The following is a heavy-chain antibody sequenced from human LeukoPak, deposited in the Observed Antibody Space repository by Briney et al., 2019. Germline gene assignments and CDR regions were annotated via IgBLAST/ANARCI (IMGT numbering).Heavy chain of an antibody. Sequence: ASVKVSCKASEYTFTGYYLQWVRQAPGQGLEWVGYINPNSGVANYAQKFQGRVTMTRDTSMTTAYMELNSLTSDDTAVYYCARAEGIAASPTVDYWGQGTLVTVSS. CDR1: EYTFTGYY. J-gene: IGHJ4*02. CDR2: INPNSGVA. CDR3: ARAEGIAASPTVDY. V-gene: IGHV1-2*02. D-gene: IGHD6-13*01.